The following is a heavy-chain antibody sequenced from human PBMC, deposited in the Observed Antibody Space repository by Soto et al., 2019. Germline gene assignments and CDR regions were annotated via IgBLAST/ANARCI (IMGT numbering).Heavy chain of an antibody. D-gene: IGHD3-22*01. CDR2: MYHSGST. Sequence: SDTLSLTCAVYSGSIHSGGYSWIWIRQPPGKGLEWIGYMYHSGSTYYNPSLKSRVTISVDRSKNQFSLKLSSVTAADTAVYYCARSHYDSSGYSLDYWGQGTLVTVS. J-gene: IGHJ4*02. V-gene: IGHV4-30-2*01. CDR3: ARSHYDSSGYSLDY. CDR1: SGSIHSGGYS.